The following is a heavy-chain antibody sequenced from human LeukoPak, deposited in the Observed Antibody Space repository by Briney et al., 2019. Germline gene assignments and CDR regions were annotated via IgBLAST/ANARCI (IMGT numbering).Heavy chain of an antibody. V-gene: IGHV3-21*01. CDR1: GFTFSSYG. J-gene: IGHJ4*02. Sequence: GGSLRLSCAASGFTFSSYGMHWVRQAPGKGLEWVSSISTSSSYIYYADSVKGRITISRDNARKSLYLQMNSLRAEDTAVYYCARGSRNSGSTHDFDYWGQGTLVTVSS. CDR3: ARGSRNSGSTHDFDY. CDR2: ISTSSSYI. D-gene: IGHD3-10*01.